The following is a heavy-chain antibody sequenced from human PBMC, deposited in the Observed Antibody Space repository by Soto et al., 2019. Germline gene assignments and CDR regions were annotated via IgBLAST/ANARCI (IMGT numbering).Heavy chain of an antibody. Sequence: GGSLRLSCAASGFTFSSYSMNWVRQAPGKGLEWVSSISSSSSYIYYADSVKGRFTISRDNAKNSLYLQMNSLRAEDTAVYYCAREPSAEYPKPNDYWGQGTLVTVSS. CDR1: GFTFSSYS. CDR2: ISSSSSYI. V-gene: IGHV3-21*01. J-gene: IGHJ4*02. D-gene: IGHD2-2*01. CDR3: AREPSAEYPKPNDY.